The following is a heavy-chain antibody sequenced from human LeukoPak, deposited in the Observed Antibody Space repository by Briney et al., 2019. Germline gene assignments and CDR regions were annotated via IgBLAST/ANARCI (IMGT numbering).Heavy chain of an antibody. D-gene: IGHD6-13*01. J-gene: IGHJ4*02. CDR2: ISYDGSNK. V-gene: IGHV3-30*18. CDR3: AKEVIAAAAPDY. Sequence: PGGSLRLSCAASGFTFSSYGMHWVRQAPGKGLERGAGISYDGSNKYYADSVKGRFTISRDNSKNTLYLQLNSLRAEDTAVYYCAKEVIAAAAPDYWGQGTLVTVSS. CDR1: GFTFSSYG.